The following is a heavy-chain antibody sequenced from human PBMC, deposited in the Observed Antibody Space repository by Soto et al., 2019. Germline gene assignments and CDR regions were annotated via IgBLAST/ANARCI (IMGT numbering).Heavy chain of an antibody. CDR2: ISGSGGST. CDR1: GFSFRSYA. Sequence: GGSLRLSCAASGFSFRSYAMSGFRQAPGKGLEWVSAISGSGGSTYYADSVKGRFTISRDNSKNTLYLQMNSLRAEDTAVYYCAREQTTVVIPNWFDPWGQGTLVTVSS. J-gene: IGHJ5*02. D-gene: IGHD4-17*01. V-gene: IGHV3-23*01. CDR3: AREQTTVVIPNWFDP.